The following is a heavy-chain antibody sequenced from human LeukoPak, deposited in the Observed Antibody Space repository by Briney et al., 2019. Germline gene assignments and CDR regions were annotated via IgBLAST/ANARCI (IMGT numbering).Heavy chain of an antibody. J-gene: IGHJ5*02. CDR3: VRGDVGFDP. Sequence: PGGSLRLSCAAPGFTFSTSDMHWVPHATGKGRGWVSGIGSAGDTYYLGSVKGRFTISRDNAKNSLYLQMNSLRAGDTAVYYCVRGDVGFDPWGQGTLVTVSS. D-gene: IGHD1-26*01. CDR2: IGSAGDT. CDR1: GFTFSTSD. V-gene: IGHV3-13*01.